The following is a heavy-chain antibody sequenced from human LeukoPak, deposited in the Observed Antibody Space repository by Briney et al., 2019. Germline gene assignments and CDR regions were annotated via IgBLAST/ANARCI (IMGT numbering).Heavy chain of an antibody. CDR1: GFTFDDYG. D-gene: IGHD2-15*01. CDR2: INWNGGST. CDR3: ARSVAASRDY. Sequence: PGGSLRLSCAASGFTFDDYGMSWVRQAPGKGLEWVSGINWNGGSTGYADSVKGRFTISRDSAKNSLYLQMNSLRAEDAALYYCARSVAASRDYWGQGTLVTVSS. V-gene: IGHV3-20*04. J-gene: IGHJ4*02.